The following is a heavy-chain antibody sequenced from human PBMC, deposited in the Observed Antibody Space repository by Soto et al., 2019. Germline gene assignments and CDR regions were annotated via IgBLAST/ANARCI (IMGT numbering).Heavy chain of an antibody. CDR3: AKDRPTIHIVGALFDY. CDR2: ISGSGGST. D-gene: IGHD1-26*01. V-gene: IGHV3-23*01. Sequence: HPGGSLRLSCAASGFTFSSYAMSWVRQAPGKGLEWVSAISGSGGSTYYADSVKGRFTISRDNSKNTLYLQMNSLRAEDTAVYYCAKDRPTIHIVGALFDYWGQGTLVTVSS. J-gene: IGHJ4*02. CDR1: GFTFSSYA.